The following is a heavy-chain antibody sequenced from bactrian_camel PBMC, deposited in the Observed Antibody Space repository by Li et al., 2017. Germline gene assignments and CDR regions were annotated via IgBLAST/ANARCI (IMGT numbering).Heavy chain of an antibody. Sequence: QVQLVESGGGSVQSGGSLKLSCVASGYDFSKCEMGWYRQAPGGERDMVSTISARGIIKYDNSAKGRFTISRNMPKNSEHTLYLQMANLRSDDTAMYYCAASCTQYVSFWGAGTQVTVS. J-gene: IGHJ4*01. CDR1: GYDFSKCE. CDR2: ISARGII. CDR3: AASCTQYVSF. D-gene: IGHD6*01. V-gene: IGHV3S53*01.